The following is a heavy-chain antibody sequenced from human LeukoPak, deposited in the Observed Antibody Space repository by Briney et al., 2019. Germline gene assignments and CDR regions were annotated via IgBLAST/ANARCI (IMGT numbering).Heavy chain of an antibody. J-gene: IGHJ3*02. CDR1: GGSISSYY. CDR2: IYYSGST. D-gene: IGHD6-19*01. CDR3: ARHRPDSSGVTGPDAFDI. Sequence: SETLSLTCTVSGGSISSYYWSWIRQPPGKGLEWIGYIYYSGSTNYNPSLKSRVTISVDTSKNQFSLKLSSVTAADTAVYYCARHRPDSSGVTGPDAFDIWGQGTMVTVSS. V-gene: IGHV4-59*08.